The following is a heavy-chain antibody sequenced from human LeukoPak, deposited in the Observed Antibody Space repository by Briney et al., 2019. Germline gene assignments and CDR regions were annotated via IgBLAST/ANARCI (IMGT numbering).Heavy chain of an antibody. CDR2: ISSSSSYI. CDR1: GFTFSSYS. Sequence: GGSLRLSCAASGFTFSSYSMNWVRQAPGKGLEWVSSISSSSSYIYYADSVKGRFTISRDNAKNLLYLQMNSLRAEDTAVYYCARDTSSYGLDVWGQGTTVTVSS. J-gene: IGHJ6*02. V-gene: IGHV3-21*01. CDR3: ARDTSSYGLDV. D-gene: IGHD3-16*01.